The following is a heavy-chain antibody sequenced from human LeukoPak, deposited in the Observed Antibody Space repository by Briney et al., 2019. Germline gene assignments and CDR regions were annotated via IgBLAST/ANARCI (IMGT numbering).Heavy chain of an antibody. J-gene: IGHJ4*02. CDR2: INPNNADT. CDR3: ARGSWGMPIDY. V-gene: IGHV1-2*02. Sequence: GASVKVSCKASGYTFTGYYIHWVRQATGQVLEWMGWINPNNADTNYAQNFQARVTMTSDTSITTAYMELTGLTSADTAVYYCARGSWGMPIDYWGQGILVTVSS. D-gene: IGHD3-16*01. CDR1: GYTFTGYY.